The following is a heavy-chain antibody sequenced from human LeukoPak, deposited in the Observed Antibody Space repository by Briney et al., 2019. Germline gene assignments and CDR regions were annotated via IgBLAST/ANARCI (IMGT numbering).Heavy chain of an antibody. CDR3: ARLMYYDFWSGYYYYYYYMDV. CDR2: IQEDGKKE. J-gene: IGHJ6*03. V-gene: IGHV3-7*01. Sequence: PGGSLRLSCEASGFTFTKFWMSWVRQAPGKGLEWVANIQEDGKKENYVDSVKGRFTISRDNAKNSLYLQMNSLRAEDTAVYYCARLMYYDFWSGYYYYYYYMDVWGKGTTVTVSS. CDR1: GFTFTKFW. D-gene: IGHD3-3*01.